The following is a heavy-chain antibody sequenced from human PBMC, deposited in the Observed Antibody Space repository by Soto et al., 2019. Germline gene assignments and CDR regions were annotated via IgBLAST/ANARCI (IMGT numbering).Heavy chain of an antibody. V-gene: IGHV1-3*01. CDR1: GYTFTTYA. Sequence: QVRLVQSGPEVKKPGASVKVSCKASGYTFTTYAIHWVRQAPGQGLEWMGWINAGNGNTKFSERFRGTVTITRDTSASTAHMELTGVTAKDTAVYVCARRCGSAGCFDPWGQGTLVTVSS. CDR2: INAGNGNT. CDR3: ARRCGSAGCFDP. J-gene: IGHJ5*02. D-gene: IGHD1-26*01.